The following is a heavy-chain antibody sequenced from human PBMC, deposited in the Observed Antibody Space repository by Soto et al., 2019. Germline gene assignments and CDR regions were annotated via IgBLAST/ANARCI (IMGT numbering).Heavy chain of an antibody. V-gene: IGHV3-74*01. J-gene: IGHJ5*02. Sequence: PGGSLRLSCVASGISFNNYTMNWVRQAPGKGLEWISRINSDGSSTSYADSVKGRFTISRDNAKNTLYLQMNSLRAEDTAVYYCARARNWFDPWGQGTLVTVSS. CDR3: ARARNWFDP. CDR1: GISFNNYT. CDR2: INSDGSST.